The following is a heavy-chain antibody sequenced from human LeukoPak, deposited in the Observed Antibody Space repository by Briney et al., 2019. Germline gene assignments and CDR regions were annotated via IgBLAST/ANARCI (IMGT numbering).Heavy chain of an antibody. CDR2: INSKGDVT. D-gene: IGHD4-17*01. CDR1: GFTFRIYA. CDR3: ARDDYGVDDALDL. J-gene: IGHJ3*01. V-gene: IGHV3-64*02. Sequence: RGGSMSLSCAASGFTFRIYAMHWVSQAPGKGLEYVSTINSKGDVTYYADSVKGRFTISRDNSKNTLYLQMGSLRAEDMAVYYCARDDYGVDDALDLSRQGTNVSVSS.